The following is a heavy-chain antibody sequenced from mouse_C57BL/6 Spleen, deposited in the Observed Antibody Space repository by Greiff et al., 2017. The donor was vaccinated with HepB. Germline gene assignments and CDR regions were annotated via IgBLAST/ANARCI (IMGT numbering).Heavy chain of an antibody. CDR3: ARKDYGSSPFDY. V-gene: IGHV1-81*01. CDR2: IYPRSGNT. J-gene: IGHJ2*01. CDR1: GYTFTSYG. Sequence: QVQLQQSGAELARPGASVKLSCKASGYTFTSYGISWVKQRTGQGLEWIGEIYPRSGNTYYNEKFKGKATLTADKSSSTAYMELRSLTSEDSAVYFCARKDYGSSPFDYGGQGTTLTVSS. D-gene: IGHD1-1*01.